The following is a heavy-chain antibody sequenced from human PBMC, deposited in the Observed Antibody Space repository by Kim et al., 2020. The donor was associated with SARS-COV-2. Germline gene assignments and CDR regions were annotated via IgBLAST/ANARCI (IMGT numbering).Heavy chain of an antibody. J-gene: IGHJ4*02. D-gene: IGHD6-6*01. CDR3: ARGSISSSRPDYFDY. Sequence: DSVKGRFTTSRDNAKNSLYRQMNSRRAEDTAVYYCARGSISSSRPDYFDYWGQGTLVTVSS. V-gene: IGHV3-7*03.